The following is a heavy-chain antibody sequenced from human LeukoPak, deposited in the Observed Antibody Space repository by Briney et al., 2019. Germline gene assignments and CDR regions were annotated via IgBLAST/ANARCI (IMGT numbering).Heavy chain of an antibody. CDR2: IYYSGST. V-gene: IGHV4-59*01. CDR3: ARDSSSSFALDV. D-gene: IGHD6-13*01. CDR1: GGSITGYY. J-gene: IGHJ6*04. Sequence: SETLSLTCAVYGGSITGYYWSWIRQTPGKGLEWIGYIYYSGSTNYNPSLKSRVTISVDTSKNQFSLKLSSVTAADTAVYYCARDSSSSFALDVWGKGTTVTVSS.